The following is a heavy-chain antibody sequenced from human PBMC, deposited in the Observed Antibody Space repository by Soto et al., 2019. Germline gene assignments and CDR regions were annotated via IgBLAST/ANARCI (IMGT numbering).Heavy chain of an antibody. V-gene: IGHV1-69*01. CDR3: ARVGSGYYYQHWFDP. Sequence: QVQLVQSGAEVKKPGSSVKVSCKASGGTFSSYAISWVRQAPGQGLEWMGGIIPIFGTANYAQKFQGRVTITADESTSTAYMELSNLRSEYTAVYYCARVGSGYYYQHWFDPWGQGTLVTVSS. J-gene: IGHJ5*02. CDR1: GGTFSSYA. CDR2: IIPIFGTA. D-gene: IGHD3-22*01.